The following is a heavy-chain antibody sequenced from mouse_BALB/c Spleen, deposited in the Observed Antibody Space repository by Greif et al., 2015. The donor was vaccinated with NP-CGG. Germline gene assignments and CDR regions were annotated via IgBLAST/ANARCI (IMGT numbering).Heavy chain of an antibody. Sequence: VQLQQSGAELVRPGASVKLSCKASGYSFTSYWVNWVKQRPGQGLEWIGIIHPSDSETRLNQKFKDKATLTVDKSSSTAYMQLSSPTSEDSAVYYCARSDYRYDVGVAYWGQGTLVTVSA. CDR2: IHPSDSET. CDR3: ARSDYRYDVGVAY. CDR1: GYSFTSYW. V-gene: IGHV1-61*01. J-gene: IGHJ3*01. D-gene: IGHD2-14*01.